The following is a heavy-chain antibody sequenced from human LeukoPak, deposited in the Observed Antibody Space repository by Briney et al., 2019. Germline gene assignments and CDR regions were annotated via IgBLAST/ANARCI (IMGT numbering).Heavy chain of an antibody. CDR2: IHYSGNT. CDR3: ARENNDYGGKKAFDY. CDR1: GGSSRSGDYF. D-gene: IGHD4-23*01. J-gene: IGHJ4*02. Sequence: PSETLSLTCAVSGGSSRSGDYFWSWIRQPPGKGLEWIGHIHYSGNTHYNPSLKSRASISVDTSKNQFSLKLSSVTAADTAVYYCARENNDYGGKKAFDYWGQGTLVTVSS. V-gene: IGHV4-30-4*01.